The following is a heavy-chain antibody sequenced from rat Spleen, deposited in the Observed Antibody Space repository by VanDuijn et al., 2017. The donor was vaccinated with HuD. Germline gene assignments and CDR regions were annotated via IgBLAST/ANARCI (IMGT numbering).Heavy chain of an antibody. D-gene: IGHD1-12*02. Sequence: EVQLVESGGGFVQPGRSLKLSCAASGFTFSSFPMAWVRQAPTKGLEWVAYIKYEDFTPYYGDSVKGRFTISRDNAKNTQYLQMDSLKSEDTATYYCATDGYYDGTYYAVYVLDAWGQGASVTVSS. J-gene: IGHJ4*01. V-gene: IGHV5S13*01. CDR2: IKYEDFTP. CDR3: ATDGYYDGTYYAVYVLDA. CDR1: GFTFSSFP.